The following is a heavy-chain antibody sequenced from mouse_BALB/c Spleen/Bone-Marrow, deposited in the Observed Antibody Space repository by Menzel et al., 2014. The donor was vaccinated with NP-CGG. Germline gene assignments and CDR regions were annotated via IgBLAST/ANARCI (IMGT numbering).Heavy chain of an antibody. CDR2: INSNGGST. V-gene: IGHV5-6-3*01. CDR3: ARPYRYYFDY. J-gene: IGHJ2*01. Sequence: EVKVVESGGGLVQPGGSLKLSCAASGFTFSSYGMFWVRQTPDKRLELVATINSNGGSTYYPDSVKGRFTISRDNAKNTLYLQMSSLKSEDTAMYYCARPYRYYFDYWGQGTTLTVSS. CDR1: GFTFSSYG. D-gene: IGHD2-14*01.